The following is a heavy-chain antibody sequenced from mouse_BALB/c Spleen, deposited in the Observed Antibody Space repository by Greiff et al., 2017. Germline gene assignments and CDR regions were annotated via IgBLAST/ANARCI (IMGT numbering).Heavy chain of an antibody. CDR2: ISSGGSYT. CDR1: GFTFSSYT. D-gene: IGHD1-1*01. J-gene: IGHJ2*01. V-gene: IGHV5-6-4*01. Sequence: EVKLMESGGGLVKPGGSLKLSCAASGFTFSSYTMSWVRQTPEKRLEWVATISSGGSYTYYPDSVKGRFTISRDNAKNTLYLQMSSLKSEDTAMYYCTREPDYYGSSPMDYWGQGTTLTVSS. CDR3: TREPDYYGSSPMDY.